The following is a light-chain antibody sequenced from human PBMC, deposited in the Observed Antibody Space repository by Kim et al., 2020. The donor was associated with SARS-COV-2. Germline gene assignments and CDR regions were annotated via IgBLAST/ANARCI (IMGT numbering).Light chain of an antibody. V-gene: IGKV3-11*01. Sequence: ERSTLACRASNSVRSNVAGCQPEPSQAPRILIYDASDRATGIRARFRGSGSGTDFNLTSSSIEAEDMAVYDCLKGSNWPLTFGGGTKAVIK. CDR2: DAS. CDR1: NSVRSN. CDR3: LKGSNWPLT. J-gene: IGKJ4*01.